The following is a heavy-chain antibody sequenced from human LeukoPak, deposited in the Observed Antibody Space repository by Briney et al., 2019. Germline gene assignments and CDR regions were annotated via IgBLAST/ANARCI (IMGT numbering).Heavy chain of an antibody. V-gene: IGHV4-34*01. CDR1: GGSFSGYY. J-gene: IGHJ4*02. Sequence: PSETLSLTCAVYGGSFSGYYWSWIRQPPGKGLEWIGEINHSGSTNYNPSLKSRVTISVDTSKNQFSLKLSSVTAADTAVYYCARDRGYRGDAFDYWGQGTLVTVSS. D-gene: IGHD5-12*01. CDR3: ARDRGYRGDAFDY. CDR2: INHSGST.